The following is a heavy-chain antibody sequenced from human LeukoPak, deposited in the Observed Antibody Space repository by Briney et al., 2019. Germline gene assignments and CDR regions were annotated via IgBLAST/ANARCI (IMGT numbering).Heavy chain of an antibody. CDR3: ARAPTYYDILTGYYNRPFDNYYYYMDV. J-gene: IGHJ6*03. Sequence: ASVKVSCKASGYTFTGYYMHWVRQAPGQGLEWMGIINPSGGSTSYAQKFQGRVTMTRDTSISTAYMELSRLRSDDTAVYYCARAPTYYDILTGYYNRPFDNYYYYMDVWGKGTTVTVSS. CDR1: GYTFTGYY. CDR2: INPSGGST. D-gene: IGHD3-9*01. V-gene: IGHV1-46*01.